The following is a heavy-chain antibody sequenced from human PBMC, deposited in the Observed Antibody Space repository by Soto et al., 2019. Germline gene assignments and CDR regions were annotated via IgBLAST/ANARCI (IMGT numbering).Heavy chain of an antibody. Sequence: EVQLVESGGGLVQPGGSLRLSCAASGFTFSSYSVNWVRQAPGKGLEWVSYISSSSSTIYYVDSVKGRFTISRDNAKNSLYLQINSLRDEDTAVYYCARENWYLDLWGRGTLVTVSS. CDR1: GFTFSSYS. CDR2: ISSSSSTI. V-gene: IGHV3-48*02. J-gene: IGHJ2*01. CDR3: ARENWYLDL.